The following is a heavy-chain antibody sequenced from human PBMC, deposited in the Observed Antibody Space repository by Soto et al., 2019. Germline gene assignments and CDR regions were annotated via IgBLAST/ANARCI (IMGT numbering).Heavy chain of an antibody. D-gene: IGHD2-2*01. CDR3: ARAVGYCSSTSCYVWFDP. J-gene: IGHJ5*02. CDR2: INSDGSST. CDR1: GFTFSSYW. V-gene: IGHV3-74*01. Sequence: GGSLRLSCAASGFTFSSYWMHWVRQAPGKGLVWVSRINSDGSSTSYADSGKGRFTISRDNAKNTLYLQMNSLRAEDTAVYYCARAVGYCSSTSCYVWFDPWGQGTLVTVSS.